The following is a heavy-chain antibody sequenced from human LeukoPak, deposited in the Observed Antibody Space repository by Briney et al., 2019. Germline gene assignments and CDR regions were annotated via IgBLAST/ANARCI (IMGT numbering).Heavy chain of an antibody. Sequence: SETLSLTCTVSGGSISSYYWSWIRQPAGKGLEWIGRIYTSGSTNYNPSLKSRVTISVDTSKNQFSLKLSSVTAADTAVYYCAREGYYDFWSGYYGHDAFDIWGQGTMVTVSS. CDR1: GGSISSYY. CDR2: IYTSGST. CDR3: AREGYYDFWSGYYGHDAFDI. D-gene: IGHD3-3*01. J-gene: IGHJ3*02. V-gene: IGHV4-4*07.